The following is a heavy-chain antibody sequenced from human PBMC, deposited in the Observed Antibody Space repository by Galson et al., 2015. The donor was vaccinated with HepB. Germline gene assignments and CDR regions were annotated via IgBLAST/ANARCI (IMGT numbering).Heavy chain of an antibody. Sequence: SLRLSCAASGFTFSSYSMNWVRQAPGKGLEWVSSISSSSIYIYYADSVMGRFTISRDNAKNSLYLQMNSLRAEDTAVYYCARQVGEYYFDYWGQGTLVTVSS. CDR3: ARQVGEYYFDY. CDR1: GFTFSSYS. V-gene: IGHV3-21*01. D-gene: IGHD3-10*01. CDR2: ISSSSIYI. J-gene: IGHJ4*02.